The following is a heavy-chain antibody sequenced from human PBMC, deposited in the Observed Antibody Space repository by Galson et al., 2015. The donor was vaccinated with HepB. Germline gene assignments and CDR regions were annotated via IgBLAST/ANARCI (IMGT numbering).Heavy chain of an antibody. CDR3: VRSGDFAGYSSR. Sequence: SLRLSCAASGFTFSGSAIHWVRQASGRGREWIGHIRXKXTNYAALSVPSLKGRFTIARDDSKNLAYLRMRSLKTDDTAVYYCVRSGDFAGYSSRWGQRTLVTVSS. CDR1: GFTFSGSA. J-gene: IGHJ4*02. D-gene: IGHD6-13*01. V-gene: IGHV3-73*01. CDR2: IRXKXTNYAA.